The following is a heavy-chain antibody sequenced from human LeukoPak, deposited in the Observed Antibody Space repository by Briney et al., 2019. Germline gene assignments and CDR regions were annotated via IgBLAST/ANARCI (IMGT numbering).Heavy chain of an antibody. D-gene: IGHD6-13*01. CDR3: ARRAQQLVRGDWFDP. J-gene: IGHJ5*02. CDR2: IYPGDSDT. CDR1: GYIFTSYW. Sequence: GESLKISCKGSGYIFTSYWIGWVRQLPGKGLEWMGIIYPGDSDTRYSPSFQGQVTISADKSISTAYLQWSSLKASDTAMYYCARRAQQLVRGDWFDPWGQGTLVTVSS. V-gene: IGHV5-51*01.